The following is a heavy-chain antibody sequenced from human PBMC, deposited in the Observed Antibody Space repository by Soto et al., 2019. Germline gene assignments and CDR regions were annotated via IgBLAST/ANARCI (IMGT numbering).Heavy chain of an antibody. J-gene: IGHJ5*02. CDR3: ARAPQAHCSSTSCHGNWFDP. CDR2: IYYSGST. Sequence: SEALSLTCTVSGGSIGGGGYYWSWIRQQPGKGMEWIGYIYYSGSTYYNPSLKSRVTISVDTSKNQFSLKLSSVTAADTAVYYCARAPQAHCSSTSCHGNWFDPWGQGTLVTVSS. V-gene: IGHV4-31*03. D-gene: IGHD2-2*01. CDR1: GGSIGGGGYY.